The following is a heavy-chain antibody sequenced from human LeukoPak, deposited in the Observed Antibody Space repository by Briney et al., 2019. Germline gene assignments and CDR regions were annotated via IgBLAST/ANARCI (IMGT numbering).Heavy chain of an antibody. V-gene: IGHV4-4*07. D-gene: IGHD3-10*01. CDR3: ARVQGFGSGRPTYYYYGMDV. J-gene: IGHJ6*02. CDR2: IYTSGST. CDR1: GGSISSYY. Sequence: SETLSLTCTVSGGSISSYYCSWIRQPAGKGLEWIGRIYTSGSTNYNPSLKSRVTMSVDTSKNQFSLKLSSVTAADTAVYYCARVQGFGSGRPTYYYYGMDVWGQGTTVTVSS.